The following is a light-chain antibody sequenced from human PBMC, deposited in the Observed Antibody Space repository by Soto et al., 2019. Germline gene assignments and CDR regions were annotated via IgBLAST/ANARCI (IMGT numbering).Light chain of an antibody. J-gene: IGLJ2*01. CDR2: SNN. Sequence: QSVLTQPPSASGTPGQRVTISCSGSSSNIGSKTVNWYQQLPGTAPKLLIYSNNQRPSGVPDRFSGSKSRTSASLAISGLQSEEEADYYCAAWDDSLNGVVFGGGTKLTVL. CDR3: AAWDDSLNGVV. V-gene: IGLV1-44*01. CDR1: SSNIGSKT.